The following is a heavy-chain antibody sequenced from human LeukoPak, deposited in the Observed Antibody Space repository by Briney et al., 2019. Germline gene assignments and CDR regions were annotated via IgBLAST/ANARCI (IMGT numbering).Heavy chain of an antibody. D-gene: IGHD2/OR15-2a*01. V-gene: IGHV3-53*01. Sequence: GGSLRLSCAASGLALSGHLISWVRQATGMGLECVSISHPYAGGSTYYADSVKGRFTISRDSVENTGSLQMNSLRADDTAVYYCARGPNSYTWGQGTLVTVSS. J-gene: IGHJ4*02. CDR1: GLALSGHL. CDR2: SHPYAGGST. CDR3: ARGPNSYT.